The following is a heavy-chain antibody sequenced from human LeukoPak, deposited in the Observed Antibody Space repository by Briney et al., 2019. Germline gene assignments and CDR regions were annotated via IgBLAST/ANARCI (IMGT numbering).Heavy chain of an antibody. Sequence: GGSLRLSCAASGFTFSSYSMNWVRQVPGKGLVWVSHINTDGSATTYADSVKGRFTISRDNDRSTLYLQMNSLRADDTAVYYCVRDQLYYFDYWGQGTLVTVSS. J-gene: IGHJ4*02. CDR1: GFTFSSYS. V-gene: IGHV3-74*01. D-gene: IGHD5-24*01. CDR2: INTDGSAT. CDR3: VRDQLYYFDY.